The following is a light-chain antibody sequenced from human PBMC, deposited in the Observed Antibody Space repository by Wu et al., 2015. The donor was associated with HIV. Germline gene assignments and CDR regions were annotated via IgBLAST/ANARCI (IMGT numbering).Light chain of an antibody. CDR2: GTS. CDR3: QQYGHTPLT. CDR1: QTVTDNY. V-gene: IGKV3-20*01. Sequence: VVLTQFPDTLSLSPGERATLSRKASQTVTDNYLAWYLQRRGQPPTLLIYGTSNRATGISDRLSGSGSGTNFTLVITTVEREDFGVYYCQQYGHTPLTFGPGDPTG. J-gene: IGKJ2*01.